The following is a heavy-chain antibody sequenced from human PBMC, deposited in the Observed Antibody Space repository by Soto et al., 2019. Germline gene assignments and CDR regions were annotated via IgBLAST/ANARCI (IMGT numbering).Heavy chain of an antibody. J-gene: IGHJ4*02. CDR3: AKLLGYYYDSSGQFDY. V-gene: IGHV3-30*18. Sequence: HPGGSLRLSCAASGFTFSSYGMHWVRQAPGKGLEWVAVISYDGSNKYYADSVKGRFTISRDNSKNTLYLQMNSLRAEDTAVYYCAKLLGYYYDSSGQFDYWGQGTLVTVSS. CDR1: GFTFSSYG. CDR2: ISYDGSNK. D-gene: IGHD3-22*01.